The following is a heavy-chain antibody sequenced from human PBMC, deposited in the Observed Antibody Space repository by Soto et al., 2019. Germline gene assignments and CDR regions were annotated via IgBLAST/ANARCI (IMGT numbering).Heavy chain of an antibody. V-gene: IGHV3-30*18. J-gene: IGHJ5*02. Sequence: QVQLVESGGAWFHLGRPWKPPGAPSGFTFSSCGCHGFAQAPGKGLEWVAVISYDGSNKYYADSVKGRFTISRDNSKNTLYLQMNSLRAEDTAVYYCAKDRSAAGNDWFDPWGQGTLVTVSS. CDR1: GFTFSSCG. CDR3: AKDRSAAGNDWFDP. D-gene: IGHD6-13*01. CDR2: ISYDGSNK.